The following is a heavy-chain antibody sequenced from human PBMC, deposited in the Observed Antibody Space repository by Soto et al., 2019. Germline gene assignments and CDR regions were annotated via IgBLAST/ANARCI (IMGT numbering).Heavy chain of an antibody. D-gene: IGHD6-19*01. CDR2: IYWNDDK. Sequence: QITLKESGPTLVKPTQTLTLTCSFSGFSLTDNAVAVGWIRQPPGKAPEWLALIYWNDDKQYSPSLKNRLTITKDTSKNQVVLTMTNMDPVDTATYHCAHGSGWLHDYWGQGILVTVSS. CDR1: GFSLTDNAVA. V-gene: IGHV2-5*01. CDR3: AHGSGWLHDY. J-gene: IGHJ4*02.